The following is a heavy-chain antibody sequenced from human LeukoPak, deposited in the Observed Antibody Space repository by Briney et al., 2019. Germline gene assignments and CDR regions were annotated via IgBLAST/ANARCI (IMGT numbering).Heavy chain of an antibody. V-gene: IGHV1-46*01. CDR1: GYTFTSYY. J-gene: IGHJ4*02. D-gene: IGHD2-15*01. CDR3: ASQRAMTGYYFDY. Sequence: ASVKVSCKASGYTFTSYYMHWVRQAPGQGLEWMGIINPSGGSTSYAQKFQGRVTMTRDMSTSTVYMELSSLRSEDTAVYYCASQRAMTGYYFDYWGQGTLVTVSS. CDR2: INPSGGST.